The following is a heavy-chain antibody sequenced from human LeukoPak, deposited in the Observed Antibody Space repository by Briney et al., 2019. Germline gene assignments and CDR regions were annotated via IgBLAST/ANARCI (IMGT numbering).Heavy chain of an antibody. CDR3: ARDSRVVPAAMGRDWFDP. J-gene: IGHJ5*02. V-gene: IGHV4-4*02. Sequence: SGTLSLTCAVSGGSISSSNWWSWVRQPPGKGLEWIGEIYHSGSTNYNPSLKSRVTISVDKSKNQFSLKLSSVTAANTAVYYCARDSRVVPAAMGRDWFDPWGQGTLVTVSS. CDR1: GGSISSSNW. CDR2: IYHSGST. D-gene: IGHD2-2*01.